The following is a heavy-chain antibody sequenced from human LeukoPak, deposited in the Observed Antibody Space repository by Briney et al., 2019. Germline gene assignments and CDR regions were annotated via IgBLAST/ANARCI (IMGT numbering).Heavy chain of an antibody. V-gene: IGHV3-64*02. CDR2: ISGVGATT. Sequence: GGSLRLSCVASGFTFGGYAMQWVRQAPGKGLEWVSAISGVGATTNDADSVKGRFTISRDNSKNLLNLQMGILRIEDTAVYYCAREDGITGVPAYYYSIDVWGKGTTVTVSS. CDR1: GFTFGGYA. D-gene: IGHD1-20*01. CDR3: AREDGITGVPAYYYSIDV. J-gene: IGHJ6*03.